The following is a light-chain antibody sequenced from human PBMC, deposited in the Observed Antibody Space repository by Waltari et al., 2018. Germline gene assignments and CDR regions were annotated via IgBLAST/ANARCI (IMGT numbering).Light chain of an antibody. CDR1: QSLLHGSGNTF. CDR2: LIS. Sequence: DIVMTQSPLSLSVTPGEPASISCKSSQSLLHGSGNTFLDWYLQKPEQSAQLLIYLISNRASGVPDRFSGSGSGTDFTQKISRVEAEDVGVYFCMQALQTPWTFGQGTKVEIK. CDR3: MQALQTPWT. V-gene: IGKV2-28*01. J-gene: IGKJ1*01.